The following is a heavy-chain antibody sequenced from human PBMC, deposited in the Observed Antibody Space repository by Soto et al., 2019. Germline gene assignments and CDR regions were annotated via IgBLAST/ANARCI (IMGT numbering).Heavy chain of an antibody. J-gene: IGHJ4*02. CDR1: VYTFTSYG. CDR2: ISAYNGNT. D-gene: IGHD2-15*01. CDR3: ARDGYCSGGSCYIFDY. Sequence: GASVTVSCKASVYTFTSYGISWVRQAPGQGLEWMGWISAYNGNTNYAQKLQGRVTMTTDTSTSTAYMELRSLRSDDTAVYYCARDGYCSGGSCYIFDYWGQGTLVTVSS. V-gene: IGHV1-18*01.